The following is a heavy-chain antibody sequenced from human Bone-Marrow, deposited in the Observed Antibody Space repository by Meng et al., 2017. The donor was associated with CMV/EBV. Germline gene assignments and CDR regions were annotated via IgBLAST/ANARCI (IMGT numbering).Heavy chain of an antibody. J-gene: IGHJ5*02. CDR3: ARSSLLRFLEWFDD. CDR2: ISAYNGNT. V-gene: IGHV1-18*01. D-gene: IGHD3-3*01. Sequence: ASVKVSCKASGYTFTSYGISWVRQAPGQGLEWMGWISAYNGNTNYAQKLQGRVTMTTDTSTSTAYMELRSLRSDDTAVYYCARSSLLRFLEWFDDWGQGTLVTVSS. CDR1: GYTFTSYG.